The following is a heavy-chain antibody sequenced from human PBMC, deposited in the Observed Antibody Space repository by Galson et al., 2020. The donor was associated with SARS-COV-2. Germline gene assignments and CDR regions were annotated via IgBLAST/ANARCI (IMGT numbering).Heavy chain of an antibody. V-gene: IGHV3-13*05. CDR3: ASAGHDFWGGYYMGHYYYYMDV. Sequence: GESPKISCAASGFTFTSYDMQCVRQATGTGPAWVSAIGNDGDPYYPGSVKRRFTITRETAKNSLYLQMNSLRAGDTAVYYCASAGHDFWGGYYMGHYYYYMDVWGKGTTVTVSS. D-gene: IGHD3-3*01. J-gene: IGHJ6*03. CDR2: IGNDGDP. CDR1: GFTFTSYD.